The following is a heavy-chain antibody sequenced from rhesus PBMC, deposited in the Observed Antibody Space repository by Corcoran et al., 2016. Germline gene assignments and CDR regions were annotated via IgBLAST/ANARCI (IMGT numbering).Heavy chain of an antibody. Sequence: EVQLVESGGGLVQPGGSLRLSCAASGFTFSNHYLYWVRQAPGKGLEWVGFIRSKAYGGTAEYATSVKGRFTISRDDSKSIAYLQMSSLKTEDTAVYYCTRVTYYYDSGYYYFDYWGQGVLVTVSS. CDR1: GFTFSNHY. V-gene: IGHV3-184*01. J-gene: IGHJ4*01. CDR2: IRSKAYGGTA. D-gene: IGHD3-28*01. CDR3: TRVTYYYDSGYYYFDY.